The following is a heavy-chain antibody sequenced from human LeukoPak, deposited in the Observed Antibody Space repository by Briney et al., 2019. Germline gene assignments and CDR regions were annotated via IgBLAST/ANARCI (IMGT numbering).Heavy chain of an antibody. Sequence: GESLKISCKGSGFTFSTYSFAWVRQMPGKGLEWMGVIYAGDSSTTYSPSFQGQVTISVDKSISTAYLQWSSLKASDSATYYCARHSCYDSWGQGTLVTVSS. D-gene: IGHD3-16*01. V-gene: IGHV5-51*01. J-gene: IGHJ4*02. CDR2: IYAGDSST. CDR3: ARHSCYDS. CDR1: GFTFSTYS.